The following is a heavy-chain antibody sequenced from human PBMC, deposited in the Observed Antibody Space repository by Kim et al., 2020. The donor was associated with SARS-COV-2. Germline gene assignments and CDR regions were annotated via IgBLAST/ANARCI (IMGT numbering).Heavy chain of an antibody. CDR3: AREWGGAGTGMDV. V-gene: IGHV1-18*01. J-gene: IGHJ6*02. Sequence: YAPKHQGRVTMTPDTYTSTAYMELRSLRSDDTAVYYCAREWGGAGTGMDVWGQGTTVTVSS. D-gene: IGHD3-10*01.